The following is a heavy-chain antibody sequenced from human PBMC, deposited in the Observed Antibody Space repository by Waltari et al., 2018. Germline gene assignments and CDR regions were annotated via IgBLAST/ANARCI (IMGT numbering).Heavy chain of an antibody. D-gene: IGHD6-6*01. CDR2: IIPILGTA. J-gene: IGHJ4*02. CDR1: GGTFISYD. V-gene: IGHV1-69*11. Sequence: QVQLVQSGAEVKKPGSSVKVSCKASGGTFISYDISWVRQAPGQGLEWMGGIIPILGTANYAQKYQGRVTITADESTSTAYMELSSLRSEDTAVYYCAVEYSSSSGLGYWGQGTLVTVSS. CDR3: AVEYSSSSGLGY.